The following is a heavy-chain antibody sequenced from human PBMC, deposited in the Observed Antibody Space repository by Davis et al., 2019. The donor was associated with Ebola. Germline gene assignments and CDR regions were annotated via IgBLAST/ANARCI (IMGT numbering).Heavy chain of an antibody. CDR1: GYTFTSYA. CDR3: ARGDRNYYELGSFDY. J-gene: IGHJ4*02. Sequence: ASVKVSCKASGYTFTSYAMHWVRQAPGQGLEWMGWINTYTGKATYAQDFTGRFVFSVDTSISTANLHISSLKAEDTAVYYCARGDRNYYELGSFDYWGQGTLVTVSS. CDR2: INTYTGKA. D-gene: IGHD3-22*01. V-gene: IGHV7-4-1*02.